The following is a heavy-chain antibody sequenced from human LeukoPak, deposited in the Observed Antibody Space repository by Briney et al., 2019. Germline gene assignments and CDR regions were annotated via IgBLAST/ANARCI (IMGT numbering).Heavy chain of an antibody. V-gene: IGHV1-8*01. CDR2: MNPNSGNT. D-gene: IGHD2-2*01. CDR1: GYTFTSYD. CDR3: ARAGYCSSTSCRSWFDP. Sequence: ASVKVSCKASGYTFTSYDIIWVRQATGQGLEWMGWMNPNSGNTGYAQKFQGRVTITRDTSISTAYMELSSLRSEDTAVYYCARAGYCSSTSCRSWFDPWGQGTLVTVSS. J-gene: IGHJ5*02.